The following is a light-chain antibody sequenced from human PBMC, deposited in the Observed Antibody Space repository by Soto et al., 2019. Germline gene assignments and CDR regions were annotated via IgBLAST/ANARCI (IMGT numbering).Light chain of an antibody. CDR1: QDISSW. CDR3: QQTNTFPIA. CDR2: VAS. Sequence: DIQMTQSPSSMSASVGDRVTITCRASQDISSWLAWYQQKPGKAPKLLIYVASGLQTGVPSRFSGSGSGTEFTLTISSLQPEDFAIYYCQQTNTFPIAFGQGTRLEMK. V-gene: IGKV1D-12*01. J-gene: IGKJ5*01.